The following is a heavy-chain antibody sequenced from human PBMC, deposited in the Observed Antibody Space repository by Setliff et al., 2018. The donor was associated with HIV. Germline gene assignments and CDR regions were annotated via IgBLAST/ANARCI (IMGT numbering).Heavy chain of an antibody. CDR3: VRDKWLVPDTFDI. CDR2: ITGSSSYT. CDR1: GFTFSDYY. J-gene: IGHJ3*02. V-gene: IGHV3-11*05. Sequence: GGSLRLSCAASGFTFSDYYMSWIRQAPGKGLEWVSYITGSSSYTNYADSVKGRFTISRDNAKNSLYLQMNSLRAEDMALYYCVRDKWLVPDTFDIWGQGTMVTVSS. D-gene: IGHD6-19*01.